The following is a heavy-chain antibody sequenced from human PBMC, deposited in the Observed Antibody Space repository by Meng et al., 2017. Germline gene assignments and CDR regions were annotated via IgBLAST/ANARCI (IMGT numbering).Heavy chain of an antibody. V-gene: IGHV4-39*01. CDR3: ATSISGCYYFNF. CDR1: GGSISSSTYY. J-gene: IGHJ4*02. CDR2: ISDSGNT. D-gene: IGHD6-19*01. Sequence: QLQLQESGPGLVKPSETLSLTCIVSGGSISSSTYYWGWIRQPPGKGLEWIGSISDSGNTYYSPSLRSRVTISVDTSKNQFSLKLTSVAAADMAVYYCATSISGCYYFNFWGQGTLVTVSS.